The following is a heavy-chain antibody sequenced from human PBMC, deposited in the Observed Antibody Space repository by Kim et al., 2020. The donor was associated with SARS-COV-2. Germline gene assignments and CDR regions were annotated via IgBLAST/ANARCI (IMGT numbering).Heavy chain of an antibody. CDR1: GFTFSSYD. J-gene: IGHJ4*02. V-gene: IGHV3-13*01. CDR2: IGTAGDT. D-gene: IGHD6-19*01. CDR3: ARGRAVAGLDY. Sequence: GGSLRLSCAASGFTFSSYDMHWVRQATGKGLEWVSAIGTAGDTYYPGSVKGRFTISRENAKNSLYLQMNSLRAGDTAVYYCARGRAVAGLDYWGQGTLVTVSS.